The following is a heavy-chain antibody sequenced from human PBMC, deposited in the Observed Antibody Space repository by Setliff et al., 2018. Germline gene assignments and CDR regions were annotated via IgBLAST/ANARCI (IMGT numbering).Heavy chain of an antibody. Sequence: GASVKVSCKASGYTFGAHYIHWVRQAPGQGFEWMGWINPNSGDTNYAQNFQGRVTMTRDTSISTAYMDLGRLMSHDTAVYFCARVSEQYLAFDYWGQGTLVTVSS. CDR2: INPNSGDT. CDR3: ARVSEQYLAFDY. V-gene: IGHV1-2*02. J-gene: IGHJ4*02. CDR1: GYTFGAHY. D-gene: IGHD4-4*01.